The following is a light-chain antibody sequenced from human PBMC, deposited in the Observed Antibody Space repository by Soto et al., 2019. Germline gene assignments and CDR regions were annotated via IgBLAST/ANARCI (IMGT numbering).Light chain of an antibody. CDR1: RSISGW. Sequence: DIQMTQSPSTLSASVGDSVTITCRASRSISGWLAWYQQKPGKGPKLLIYGASTLESGVPSRFSGIGSGTEFTLTISSLQPDDFATYHCQEYADFFRTFGQGTTVEVK. CDR2: GAS. J-gene: IGKJ1*01. V-gene: IGKV1-5*03. CDR3: QEYADFFRT.